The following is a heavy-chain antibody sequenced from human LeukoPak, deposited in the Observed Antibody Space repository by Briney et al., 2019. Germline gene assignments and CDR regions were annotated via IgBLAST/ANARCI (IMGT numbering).Heavy chain of an antibody. CDR2: FDPEDGET. J-gene: IGHJ4*02. D-gene: IGHD2-8*01. CDR1: GYTFTGYY. V-gene: IGHV1-24*01. CDR3: ATGSTLPHGVWAY. Sequence: GASVKVSCKASGYTFTGYYMHWVRQAPGKGLEWMGGFDPEDGETIYAQKFQGRATMTEDTSTDTAYMELSSLRSEDTAVYYCATGSTLPHGVWAYWGQGTLVTVSS.